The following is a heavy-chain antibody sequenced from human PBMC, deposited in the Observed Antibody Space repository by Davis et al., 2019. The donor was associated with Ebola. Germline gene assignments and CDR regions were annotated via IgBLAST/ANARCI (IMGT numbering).Heavy chain of an antibody. CDR3: AKREYYYDSSGPYFDY. J-gene: IGHJ4*02. CDR2: ISGSGGST. CDR1: GFTFSSYA. V-gene: IGHV3-23*01. Sequence: GESLKISCAASGFTFSSYAMSWVRQAPGKGLEWVSAISGSGGSTYYADSVKGRFTISRDNSKNTLYLQMNSLRAEDTAVYYCAKREYYYDSSGPYFDYWGQGTLVTVSS. D-gene: IGHD3-22*01.